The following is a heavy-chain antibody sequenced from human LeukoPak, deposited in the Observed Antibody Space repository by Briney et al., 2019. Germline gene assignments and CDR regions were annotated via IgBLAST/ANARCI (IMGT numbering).Heavy chain of an antibody. D-gene: IGHD7-27*01. V-gene: IGHV4-61*05. CDR3: ARVELGNFDY. CDR1: GGSISSSYYY. Sequence: PSETLSLTCTVSGGSISSSYYYWGWIRQPPGKGLEWIGYIYYSGSTNYNPSLKSRVTISVDASKNQFSLKLSSVTAADTAVYYCARVELGNFDYWGQGTLVTVSS. J-gene: IGHJ4*02. CDR2: IYYSGST.